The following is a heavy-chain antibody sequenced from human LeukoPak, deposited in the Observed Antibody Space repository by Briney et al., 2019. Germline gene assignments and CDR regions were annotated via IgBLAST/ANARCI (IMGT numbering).Heavy chain of an antibody. CDR3: ARGRPHGNDY. Sequence: GSXXLXCXAXXFTXSSYWMNWVRQAPGKGLVWVSRIASDGSSTTYADSVKGRFSISRDNAKNTLYLQMNSLRVEDTAVYYCARGRPHGNDYWGQGTLVTVSS. CDR1: XFTXSSYW. J-gene: IGHJ4*02. CDR2: IASDGSST. D-gene: IGHD4-23*01. V-gene: IGHV3-74*01.